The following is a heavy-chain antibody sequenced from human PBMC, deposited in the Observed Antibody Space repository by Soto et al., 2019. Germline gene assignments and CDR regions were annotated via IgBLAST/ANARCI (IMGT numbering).Heavy chain of an antibody. CDR3: ARLPSSHRRAYYYYGMDV. Sequence: QVQLVQSGAEVKKPGSSVKVSCKASGGTFSSYAISWVRQAPGQGLEWMGGIIPIFGTANYAQKFQGRVTITPDESRSTAYMKLCSLRSEDTAVYYCARLPSSHRRAYYYYGMDVWGQGTTVTVSS. V-gene: IGHV1-69*01. J-gene: IGHJ6*01. CDR2: IIPIFGTA. D-gene: IGHD6-13*01. CDR1: GGTFSSYA.